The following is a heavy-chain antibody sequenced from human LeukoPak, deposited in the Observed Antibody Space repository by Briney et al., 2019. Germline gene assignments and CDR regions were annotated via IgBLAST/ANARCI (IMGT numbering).Heavy chain of an antibody. CDR3: ARDLPRYYDFWSGYPSDY. V-gene: IGHV1-69*04. D-gene: IGHD3-3*01. CDR1: GGTFSSYA. Sequence: GFSVKVSCKASGGTFSSYAISWVRQAPGQGLEWMGRIIPILGIANYAQKFQGRVTITADKSTSTAYMELRSLRSDDTAVYYCARDLPRYYDFWSGYPSDYWGQGTLVTVSS. CDR2: IIPILGIA. J-gene: IGHJ4*02.